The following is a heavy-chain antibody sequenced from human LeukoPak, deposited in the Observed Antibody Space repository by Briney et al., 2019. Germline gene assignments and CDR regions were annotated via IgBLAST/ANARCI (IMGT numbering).Heavy chain of an antibody. D-gene: IGHD3-22*01. CDR1: GFTFSSYS. J-gene: IGHJ4*02. CDR2: ISSSSYI. V-gene: IGHV3-21*01. CDR3: ARGGETYYYDSSGTSFDY. Sequence: GGSLRLSCAASGFTFSSYSMNWVRQAPGKGLEWVSSISSSSYIYYADSVKGRFTISRDNAKNSLYLQMNSLRAEDTAVYYCARGGETYYYDSSGTSFDYWGQGTLVTVSS.